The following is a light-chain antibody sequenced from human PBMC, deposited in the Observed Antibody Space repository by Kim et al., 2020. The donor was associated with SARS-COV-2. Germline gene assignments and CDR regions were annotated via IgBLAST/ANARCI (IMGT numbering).Light chain of an antibody. CDR1: QSVGTN. CDR3: HQYNDWPPGDT. J-gene: IGKJ2*01. Sequence: EIVMTQSPGTLSVSPGERATLSYRASQSVGTNLAWYQHKPGQPPRLLIYGASTRAPGVPGRFSGTGSGTDFTLTVSSLQSEDFAVYYCHQYNDWPPGDTFGQGTKLEI. CDR2: GAS. V-gene: IGKV3-15*01.